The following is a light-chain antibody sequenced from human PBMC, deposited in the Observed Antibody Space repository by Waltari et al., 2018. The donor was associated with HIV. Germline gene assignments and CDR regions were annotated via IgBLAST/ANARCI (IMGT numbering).Light chain of an antibody. CDR1: SSNIGSNY. V-gene: IGLV1-47*01. J-gene: IGLJ3*02. CDR3: AAWDDSLSGLV. CDR2: RNK. Sequence: QSVLTQPPSASGTPGQRVTISCSGSSSNIGSNYGYWYQQLPGTAPKLLIYRNKQRPSGGPERLSGSKSGASASLAIGGLRSEDEADYYCAAWDDSLSGLVFGGGTKVTVL.